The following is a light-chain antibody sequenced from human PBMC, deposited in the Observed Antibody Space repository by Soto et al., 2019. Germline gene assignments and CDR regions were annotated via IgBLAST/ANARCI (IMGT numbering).Light chain of an antibody. CDR3: QQLGMYPST. Sequence: IQLTQSPSSLSASVGDRVTITCRASQDIAIYLAWYQQKPGEAPKLLIYAASTLYGGVPSRFSGSGSGTDFALTITSLQAEDFATFYCQQLGMYPSTFGGGTKVEIK. V-gene: IGKV1-9*01. CDR2: AAS. J-gene: IGKJ4*01. CDR1: QDIAIY.